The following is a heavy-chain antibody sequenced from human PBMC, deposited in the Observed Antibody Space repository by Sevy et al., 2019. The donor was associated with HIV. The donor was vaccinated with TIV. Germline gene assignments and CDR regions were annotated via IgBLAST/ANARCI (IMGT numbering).Heavy chain of an antibody. V-gene: IGHV3-23*01. J-gene: IGHJ6*03. CDR2: ISGSGGST. CDR3: AKAGSYYDSSGYYYTYYYYYMDV. CDR1: GFTFSSYA. D-gene: IGHD3-22*01. Sequence: GGSLRLSCAASGFTFSSYAMSWVRQAPGMGLEWVSAISGSGGSTYYADSVKGRFTISRDNSKNTLYLQMNSLRAEDTAVYYCAKAGSYYDSSGYYYTYYYYYMDVWGKGTTVTVSS.